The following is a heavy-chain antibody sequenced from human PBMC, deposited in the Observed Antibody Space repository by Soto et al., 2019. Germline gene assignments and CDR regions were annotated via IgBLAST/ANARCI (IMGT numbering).Heavy chain of an antibody. V-gene: IGHV1-18*04. CDR2: ISAYNGNT. Sequence: VQLVETGGGLIQPGGSLRLSCAASGFTVSSNYMSWVRQAPGKGLEWVGWISAYNGNTNYAQKLQGRVTMTTDTSTSTAYMELRSLRSDDTAVYYCARGGWELPRYGMDVWGQGTTVTVSS. J-gene: IGHJ6*02. CDR3: ARGGWELPRYGMDV. CDR1: GFTVSSNY. D-gene: IGHD1-26*01.